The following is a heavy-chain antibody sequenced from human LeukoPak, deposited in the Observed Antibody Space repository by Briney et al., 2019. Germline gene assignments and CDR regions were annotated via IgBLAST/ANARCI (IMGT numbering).Heavy chain of an antibody. CDR2: INHSGST. D-gene: IGHD3-22*01. CDR3: ARRAWYYYDSSGYYSWDY. V-gene: IGHV4-34*01. Sequence: KASETLSLTCAVYGVSFSDYYWSWIRQPPGKGLEWIGEINHSGSTNYNPSLKSRVTISVDTSKNQFSLKLSSVTAADTAVYYCARRAWYYYDSSGYYSWDYWGQGTLVTVSS. J-gene: IGHJ4*02. CDR1: GVSFSDYY.